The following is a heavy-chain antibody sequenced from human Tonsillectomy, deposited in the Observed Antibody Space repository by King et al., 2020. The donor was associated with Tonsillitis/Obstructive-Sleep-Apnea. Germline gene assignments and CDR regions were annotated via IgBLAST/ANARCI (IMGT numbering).Heavy chain of an antibody. CDR2: ISGSGGGT. Sequence: VQLVESGGGLVQPGGSLRLSCAASGFTFSSYAMSWVRQAPGKGLEWVSDISGSGGGTYYADSVKGRFTISRDNSKNTVYLQMNSLRAEDTAVYYCAKARGDYEPYYGMDVWGQGTTVTVSS. CDR3: AKARGDYEPYYGMDV. D-gene: IGHD4-17*01. J-gene: IGHJ6*02. V-gene: IGHV3-23*04. CDR1: GFTFSSYA.